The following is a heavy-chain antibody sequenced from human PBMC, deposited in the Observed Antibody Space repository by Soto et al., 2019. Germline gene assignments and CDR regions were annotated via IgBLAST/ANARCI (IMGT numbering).Heavy chain of an antibody. CDR2: IYWDDDK. CDR1: GFSLTTSGVG. CDR3: AHYADYVGGVAY. V-gene: IGHV2-5*02. Sequence: QITLKESGPPLVKPTQTLTLTCTFSGFSLTTSGVGVGWIRQPPGKALEWLALIYWDDDKRYSPSLQSRLTIXKXXSKHQVVLTMTNMDPVDTATYYCAHYADYVGGVAYWGQGTLVTVSS. J-gene: IGHJ4*02. D-gene: IGHD4-17*01.